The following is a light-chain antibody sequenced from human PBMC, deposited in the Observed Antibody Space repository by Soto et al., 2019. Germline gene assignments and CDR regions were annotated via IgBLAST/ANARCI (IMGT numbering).Light chain of an antibody. J-gene: IGLJ1*01. CDR3: FSYTSSTTYV. Sequence: QSALTQPASVSDSPGQSITISCTGTSSDVGGSNFVSWYQQHPGKPPKLIIYDVANRPSGVSNRFSGSKSGSTASLIISRRQTEDEADYYCFSYTSSTTYVFGTGTKLTVL. V-gene: IGLV2-14*03. CDR2: DVA. CDR1: SSDVGGSNF.